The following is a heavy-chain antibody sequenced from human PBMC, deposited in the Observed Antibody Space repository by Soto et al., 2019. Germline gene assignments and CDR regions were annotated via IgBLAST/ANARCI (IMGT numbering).Heavy chain of an antibody. D-gene: IGHD2-21*02. Sequence: QVQLVQSGAEVKKPGSSVKVSCKASGGTFSSYAISWVRQAPGQGLEWMGGIIPIFGTANYAQKFQGRVTITADKSTSTAYMELSSLRSEDTAVYYCASGRECCGDCYSIGPSYYFDYWGQGTLVTVSS. CDR1: GGTFSSYA. CDR3: ASGRECCGDCYSIGPSYYFDY. J-gene: IGHJ4*02. CDR2: IIPIFGTA. V-gene: IGHV1-69*06.